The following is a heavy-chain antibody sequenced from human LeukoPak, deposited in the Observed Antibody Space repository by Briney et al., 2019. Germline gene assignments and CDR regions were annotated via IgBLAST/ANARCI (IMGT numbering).Heavy chain of an antibody. CDR3: ARGLPPHYYDSSGYYAFDY. V-gene: IGHV4-61*01. CDR2: IYYSGST. Sequence: PSETLSLTCTVSGGSVSSGSYYWSWIRQPPGKGLEWIGYIYYSGSTNYNPSLKSRVTISVDTSKNQFSLKLSSVTAADTAVYYCARGLPPHYYDSSGYYAFDYWGQGTLVTVSS. CDR1: GGSVSSGSYY. D-gene: IGHD3-22*01. J-gene: IGHJ4*02.